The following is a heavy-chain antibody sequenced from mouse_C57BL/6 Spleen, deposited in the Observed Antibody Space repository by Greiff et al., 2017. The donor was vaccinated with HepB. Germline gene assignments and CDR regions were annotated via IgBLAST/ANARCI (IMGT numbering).Heavy chain of an antibody. D-gene: IGHD2-1*01. CDR3: ARKGNYYAMDY. CDR2: INPNNGGT. CDR1: GYTFTDYN. Sequence: EVQLVESGPELVKPGASVTIPCKASGYTFTDYNMDWVKQSHGKSLEWIGDINPNNGGTIYNQKFKGKATLTVDKSSSTAYMELRSLTSEDTAVYYCARKGNYYAMDYWGQGTSVTVSS. J-gene: IGHJ4*01. V-gene: IGHV1-18*01.